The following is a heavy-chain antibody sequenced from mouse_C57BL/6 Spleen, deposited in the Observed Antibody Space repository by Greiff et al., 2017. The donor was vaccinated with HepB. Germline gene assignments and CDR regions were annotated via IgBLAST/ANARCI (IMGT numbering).Heavy chain of an antibody. V-gene: IGHV1-5*01. CDR2: IYPGNSDT. J-gene: IGHJ2*01. Sequence: VQLQQSGTVLARPGASVKMSCKTSGYTFTSYWMHWVKQRPGQGLEWIGAIYPGNSDTSYNQKFKGKAKLTAVTSASTAYMELSSLTNEDSAFYYCTRWKDCYGSSSLYFDYWGQGTTLTVSS. CDR3: TRWKDCYGSSSLYFDY. D-gene: IGHD1-1*01. CDR1: GYTFTSYW.